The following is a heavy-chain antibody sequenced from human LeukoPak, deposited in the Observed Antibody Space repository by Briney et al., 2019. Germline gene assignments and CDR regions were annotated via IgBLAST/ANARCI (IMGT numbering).Heavy chain of an antibody. D-gene: IGHD3-10*01. J-gene: IGHJ6*03. CDR1: GYTFTSYD. Sequence: ASVKVSCKASGYTFTSYDINWVRQATGQGLEWMGWMNPNSGNTGYAQKFQGRVTMTRNTSISTAYMELSSLRSEDTAVYYCASSYYYGSGSYFYMDVWGKGTTVTVSS. CDR2: MNPNSGNT. V-gene: IGHV1-8*01. CDR3: ASSYYYGSGSYFYMDV.